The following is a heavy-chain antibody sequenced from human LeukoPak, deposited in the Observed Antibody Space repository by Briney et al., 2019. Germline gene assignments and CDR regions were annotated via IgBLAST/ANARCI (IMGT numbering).Heavy chain of an antibody. V-gene: IGHV1-69*13. Sequence: ASVKVSCKASGGTFSRYAISWVRQAPGQGLEWMGGIIPMFGIANYAQKFQGRVTITADESTSTAYMELSSPRSEDTAVYYCARDRPYTGGWRGFDYWGQGTLVTVSS. D-gene: IGHD6-19*01. CDR3: ARDRPYTGGWRGFDY. CDR2: IIPMFGIA. J-gene: IGHJ4*02. CDR1: GGTFSRYA.